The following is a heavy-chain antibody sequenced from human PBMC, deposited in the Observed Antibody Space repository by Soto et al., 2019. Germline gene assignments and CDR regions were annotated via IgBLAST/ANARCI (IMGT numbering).Heavy chain of an antibody. CDR3: AKDSVGGTANTGGLTI. V-gene: IGHV4-4*02. J-gene: IGHJ4*02. CDR2: IYHSGST. CDR1: GDSISSSNW. D-gene: IGHD3-16*01. Sequence: QVQLQESGPGLVKPSGTLSLTCAVSGDSISSSNWWSWVRQPPGKGLEWIGEIYHSGSTNYNPSRKSRVTRSVDSSKNRFALKRSSVTAADTAVYYGAKDSVGGTANTGGLTIWGQGTLVTVSS.